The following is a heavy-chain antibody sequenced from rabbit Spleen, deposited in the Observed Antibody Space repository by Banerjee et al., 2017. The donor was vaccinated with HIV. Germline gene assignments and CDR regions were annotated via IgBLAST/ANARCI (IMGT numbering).Heavy chain of an antibody. CDR1: GFSFSGNDY. V-gene: IGHV1S40*01. J-gene: IGHJ4*01. CDR2: TAGGRSTFT. D-gene: IGHD4-2*01. CDR3: ARDAAGREDFNL. Sequence: QSLEESGGGLVQPEGSLTLTCTTSGFSFSGNDYMCWVRQAPGKGLEWIACTAGGRSTFTYYASWAKGRFTISKASSTTVTLQMTSLTAADTASYFCARDAAGREDFNLWGQGTLVTVS.